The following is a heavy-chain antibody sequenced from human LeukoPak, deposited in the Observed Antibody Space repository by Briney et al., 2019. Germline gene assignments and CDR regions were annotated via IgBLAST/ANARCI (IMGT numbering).Heavy chain of an antibody. CDR1: GYSFTTYW. Sequence: GESLKISCKGSGYSFTTYWIGWVRQVPGRGLEWMGIIYPGDSDTRYCPSFQGQVTISADKSISTAYLQWSSLKASDTAMYYCARQFRDSSGYYSYYFDYWGQGTLVTVSS. CDR2: IYPGDSDT. V-gene: IGHV5-51*01. J-gene: IGHJ4*02. D-gene: IGHD3-22*01. CDR3: ARQFRDSSGYYSYYFDY.